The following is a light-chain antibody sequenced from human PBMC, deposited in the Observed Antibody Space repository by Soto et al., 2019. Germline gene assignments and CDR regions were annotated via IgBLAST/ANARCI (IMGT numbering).Light chain of an antibody. CDR2: DVS. J-gene: IGLJ1*01. CDR1: SSDVGGYNY. V-gene: IGLV2-14*03. CDR3: ISYTSSSPYV. Sequence: QSVLTQPASVSGSPGQSITISCTGTSSDVGGYNYVSWYQHHPGKAPKLIIFDVSNRPSGISNRFSGSKSGNTASLTISGLHAEDEADYYCISYTSSSPYVFGTGTKVTVL.